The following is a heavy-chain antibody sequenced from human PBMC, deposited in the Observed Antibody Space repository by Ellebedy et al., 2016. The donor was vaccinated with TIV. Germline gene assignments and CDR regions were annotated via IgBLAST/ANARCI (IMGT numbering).Heavy chain of an antibody. CDR1: GFNFSNCP. V-gene: IGHV3-30*18. J-gene: IGHJ6*02. D-gene: IGHD3-10*01. CDR2: ISYDGHNR. Sequence: GESLKISXTASGFNFSNCPMHWVRQAPGKGLEWLTGISYDGHNRYYPDSMMGRITISRDNSKNTLYLQMNSLRTEDTAVYYCAKDRGSGSRYYRYGMDVWGQGTTVTVSS. CDR3: AKDRGSGSRYYRYGMDV.